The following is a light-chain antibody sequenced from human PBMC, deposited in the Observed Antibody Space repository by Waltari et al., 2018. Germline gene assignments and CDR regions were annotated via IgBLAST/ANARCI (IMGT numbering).Light chain of an antibody. V-gene: IGKV3-20*01. CDR1: QSVSSSY. J-gene: IGKJ1*01. CDR2: GAS. CDR3: QQYGSSPRT. Sequence: EIVLTQSPGTLSLSPGERATLSCRASQSVSSSYLAWYPQKPVQAPRLLIYGASSRATGIPDRFSGSGSGTDFTLTISRLEPEDFAVYYCQQYGSSPRTFGQGTKVEIK.